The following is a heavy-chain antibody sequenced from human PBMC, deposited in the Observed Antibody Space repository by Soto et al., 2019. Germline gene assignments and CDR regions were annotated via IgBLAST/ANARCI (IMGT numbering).Heavy chain of an antibody. CDR1: GFSLSTSGVG. D-gene: IGHD1-26*01. Sequence: GSGPTPGNPTQTLTLTCTFSGFSLSTSGVGVGWIRQPPGKALEWLALIYWNDDKRYSPSLKSRLTITKDTSKNQVVLTMTNMDPVDTATYFFAYFCARRLLFAYRGQGTLVTVS. J-gene: IGHJ4*02. CDR2: IYWNDDK. CDR3: AYFCARRLLFAY. V-gene: IGHV2-5*01.